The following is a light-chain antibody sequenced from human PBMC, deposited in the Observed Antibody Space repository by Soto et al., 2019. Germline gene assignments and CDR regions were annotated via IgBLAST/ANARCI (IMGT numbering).Light chain of an antibody. V-gene: IGLV2-14*01. J-gene: IGLJ2*01. CDR1: SSDVGGYNY. CDR2: DVS. Sequence: QSALTQPASVSGSPGQSITISCTGTSSDVGGYNYVSWHQQHPGKAPKLMIYDVSNRPSGVSNRFSGSKSGNTASLTISGLQAEDEADYYCSSYTSSSIRHVIFGGGTKLTVL. CDR3: SSYTSSSIRHVI.